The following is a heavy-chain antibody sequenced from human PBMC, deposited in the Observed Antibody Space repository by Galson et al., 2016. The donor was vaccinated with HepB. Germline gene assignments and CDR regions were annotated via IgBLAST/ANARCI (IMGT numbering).Heavy chain of an antibody. D-gene: IGHD4-17*01. J-gene: IGHJ5*01. CDR2: ISSYNGRT. Sequence: SVKVSCKASGYTFSSFPVTWVRQAPGQGLEWMGWISSYNGRTSYTKRLQGRVTMTTDTSAATAYMELRNLTSDDTARYYCARVLKFYGDSAWFDSWGQGTLVTVSA. CDR3: ARVLKFYGDSAWFDS. CDR1: GYTFSSFP. V-gene: IGHV1-18*01.